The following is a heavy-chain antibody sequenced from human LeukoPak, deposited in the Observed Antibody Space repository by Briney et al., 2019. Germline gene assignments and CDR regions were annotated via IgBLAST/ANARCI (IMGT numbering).Heavy chain of an antibody. J-gene: IGHJ4*02. CDR2: IYYSGST. CDR3: ARHPFATPFDS. CDR1: GGSISSYY. D-gene: IGHD2-15*01. V-gene: IGHV4-59*08. Sequence: SETLSLTCTVSGGSISSYYWSWIWQPPGKGLEWIGYIYYSGSTNYNPSLKSRVTISVDTSKNQFSLKLSSVTAADTAVYYCARHPFATPFDSWGQGILVTVSS.